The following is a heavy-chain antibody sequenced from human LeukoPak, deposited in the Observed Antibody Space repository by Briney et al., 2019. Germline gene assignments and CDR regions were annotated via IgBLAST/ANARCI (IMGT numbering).Heavy chain of an antibody. CDR1: GGTFSSYA. J-gene: IGHJ3*02. V-gene: IGHV1-69*05. CDR2: IIPIFGTA. CDR3: ARRLGLGYGDYESAFDI. Sequence: SVKVSCKASGGTFSSYAISWVRQAPGQGLEWMGRIIPIFGTANYAEKFQGRVTITTDESTSTAYMELSSLRSEDTAVYYCARRLGLGYGDYESAFDIWGQGTMVTVSS. D-gene: IGHD4-17*01.